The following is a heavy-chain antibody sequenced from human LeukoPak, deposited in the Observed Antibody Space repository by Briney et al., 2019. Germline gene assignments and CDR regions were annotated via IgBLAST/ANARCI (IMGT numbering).Heavy chain of an antibody. Sequence: GGSLRLSCAASGFIFSNYWMSWVRRAPGKGLEWVASIKQDGSEKYYVDSVKGRFIISTDNAKNSLYLQMNSLRAEDTAVYYCARVVSGRYPDYWGQGTLVTVSS. CDR3: ARVVSGRYPDY. CDR2: IKQDGSEK. D-gene: IGHD1-26*01. V-gene: IGHV3-7*05. J-gene: IGHJ4*02. CDR1: GFIFSNYW.